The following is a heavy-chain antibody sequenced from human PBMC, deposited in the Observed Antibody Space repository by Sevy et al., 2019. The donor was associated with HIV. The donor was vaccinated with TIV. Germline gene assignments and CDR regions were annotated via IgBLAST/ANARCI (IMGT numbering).Heavy chain of an antibody. D-gene: IGHD3-3*01. CDR1: GFTFSSYA. CDR3: ARRPDFGVVIPTGVMDV. V-gene: IGHV3-23*01. CDR2: ISGSGGST. J-gene: IGHJ6*02. Sequence: GESLKISCAASGFTFSSYAMSWVRQAPGKGLQWASVISGSGGSTYYADSVKGRFTIFRDNSKNTMYLQMNSLRAEDTALYYNARRPDFGVVIPTGVMDVWGQGTTVTVSS.